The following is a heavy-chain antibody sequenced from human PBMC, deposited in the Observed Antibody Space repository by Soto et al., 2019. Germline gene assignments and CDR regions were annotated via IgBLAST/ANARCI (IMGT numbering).Heavy chain of an antibody. V-gene: IGHV3-30-3*01. CDR1: GFTFSSYA. Sequence: SLRLSCAASGFTFSSYAMHWVRQAPGKGLEWVSVISFDGSNMYYAASVKGRFTISRDNSKNTLYLQMSSLRAEDTAMYYCATWGNIPGVYWGQGTLVTVS. CDR2: ISFDGSNM. CDR3: ATWGNIPGVY. D-gene: IGHD3-16*01. J-gene: IGHJ4*02.